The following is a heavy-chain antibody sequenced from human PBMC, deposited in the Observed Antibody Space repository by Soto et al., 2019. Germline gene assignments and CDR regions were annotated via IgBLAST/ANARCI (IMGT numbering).Heavy chain of an antibody. Sequence: EVQLVESGGGLVQPGGSLSLSGAASGFIFSTYWMTWFRQAPGKGLEWVANIQQDGSEKNYVDSVKGRFTISRDNAKNSLYLQMNSLRVEDTAVYYCARVSGENDFWSGYYGNYYDMDVWGQGTTVTVSS. CDR3: ARVSGENDFWSGYYGNYYDMDV. J-gene: IGHJ6*02. CDR1: GFIFSTYW. CDR2: IQQDGSEK. V-gene: IGHV3-7*01. D-gene: IGHD3-3*01.